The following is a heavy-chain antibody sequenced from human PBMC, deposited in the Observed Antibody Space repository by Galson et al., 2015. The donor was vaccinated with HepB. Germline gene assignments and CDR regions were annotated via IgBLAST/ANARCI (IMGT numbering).Heavy chain of an antibody. CDR1: GFTFSIYG. J-gene: IGHJ3*02. D-gene: IGHD2-8*02. V-gene: IGHV3-21*01. Sequence: SLRLSCAASGFTFSIYGLGWVRQAPGKGLEWVSLIDTRSKQMYFSDSVRGRFTISRDNAKNSLLLEMNSLTVEDTAVYYCAREWDHGTAGICRDAFEIWGQGTLVTVSS. CDR2: IDTRSKQM. CDR3: AREWDHGTAGICRDAFEI.